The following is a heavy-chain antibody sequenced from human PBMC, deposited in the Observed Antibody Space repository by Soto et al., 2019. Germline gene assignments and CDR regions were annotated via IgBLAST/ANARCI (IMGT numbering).Heavy chain of an antibody. CDR2: IYWDDDK. V-gene: IGHV2-5*02. CDR1: GFSLSTSGVG. D-gene: IGHD6-6*01. Sequence: QITLKESGPTLVKPTQTLTLTCTFSGFSLSTSGVGVGWIRQPPGKALEWLALIYWDDDKRYSPSLKSRLTITKYTSKNQVVLTRTNMDPVDTATYYCAHRLAARRSFWYWGQGTLVTVSS. J-gene: IGHJ4*02. CDR3: AHRLAARRSFWY.